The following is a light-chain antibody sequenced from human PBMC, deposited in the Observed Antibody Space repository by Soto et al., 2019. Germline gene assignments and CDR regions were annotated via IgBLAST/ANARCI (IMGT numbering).Light chain of an antibody. CDR2: EVS. CDR1: SSDVGGYNY. CDR3: SSYTSSSTLV. Sequence: QSALTQPASVSGSPGQSITISCTGTSSDVGGYNYVSWYQQHPGKAPKLMIYEVSNRPSGVSNRFSGSKSGNTASLTISGLQAEDEADYYGSSYTSSSTLVFGGGTKLNVL. V-gene: IGLV2-14*01. J-gene: IGLJ2*01.